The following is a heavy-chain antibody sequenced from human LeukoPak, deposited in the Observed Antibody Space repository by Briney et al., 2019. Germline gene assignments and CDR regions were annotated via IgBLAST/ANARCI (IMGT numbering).Heavy chain of an antibody. J-gene: IGHJ4*02. CDR2: ISTSGRAT. V-gene: IGHV3-23*01. CDR3: ANARGSSVYEPFDY. D-gene: IGHD5/OR15-5a*01. Sequence: PGGSLRLSCAASGFAFNTYAMTWVRQAPEKGLQWVSTISTSGRATYYADSVEGRFTISRDNSKNTLYLQMNSLRADATAVYYCANARGSSVYEPFDYWGQGTQVTVSP. CDR1: GFAFNTYA.